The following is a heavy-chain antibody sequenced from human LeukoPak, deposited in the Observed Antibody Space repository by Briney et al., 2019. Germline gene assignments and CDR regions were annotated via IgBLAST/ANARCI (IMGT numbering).Heavy chain of an antibody. J-gene: IGHJ2*01. Sequence: SETLSLTCAVYGGSFSGYYWSWIRQPPGKGLEWIGEINHSGSTNYNPSLKSRVTISVDTSKNQFSLKLSSVTAADTAVYYCARRGRTFPSWYFDLWGRGTLVTVSS. CDR3: ARRGRTFPSWYFDL. CDR2: INHSGST. D-gene: IGHD2/OR15-2a*01. V-gene: IGHV4-34*01. CDR1: GGSFSGYY.